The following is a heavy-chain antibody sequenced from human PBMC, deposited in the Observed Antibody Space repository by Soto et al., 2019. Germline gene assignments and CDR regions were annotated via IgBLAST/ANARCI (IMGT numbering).Heavy chain of an antibody. CDR2: INAGNGNT. CDR3: AREFRDILTGYYDY. D-gene: IGHD3-9*01. J-gene: IGHJ4*02. CDR1: GYTFTSYA. Sequence: GASVKVSCKASGYTFTSYAMHWVRQAPGQRLEWMGWINAGNGNTKYSQKFQGRVTITRDTSASTAYMELSSLRSEDTAVYYCAREFRDILTGYYDYWGQGTLVTVSS. V-gene: IGHV1-3*01.